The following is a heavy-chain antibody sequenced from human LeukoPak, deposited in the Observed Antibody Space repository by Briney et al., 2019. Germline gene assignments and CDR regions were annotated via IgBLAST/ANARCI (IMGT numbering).Heavy chain of an antibody. CDR3: ARGMVSLPYGDYFDYYYGMDV. V-gene: IGHV4-39*07. CDR2: IYYSGST. D-gene: IGHD4-17*01. Sequence: KPSETLSLTCTVSGGSISSSSYYWGWIRQPPGKGLEWIGSIYYSGSTYYNPSLKSRVTISVDTSKNQFSLKLSSVTAADTAVYYCARGMVSLPYGDYFDYYYGMDVWGQGTTVTVSS. J-gene: IGHJ6*02. CDR1: GGSISSSSYY.